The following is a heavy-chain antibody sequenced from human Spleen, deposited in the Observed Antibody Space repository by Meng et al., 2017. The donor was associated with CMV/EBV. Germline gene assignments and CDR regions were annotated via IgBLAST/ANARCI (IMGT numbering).Heavy chain of an antibody. CDR3: ARDQGSRLLNYGMDV. Sequence: SVKVSCKPSGGTFSNYAINWVRQAPGQGLEWMGGIIPLFATSNYAQKFRGRVTMTRDTSISTAYMDLSRLRSDDTAVYYCARDQGSRLLNYGMDVWGQGTTVTVSS. V-gene: IGHV1-69*05. J-gene: IGHJ6*02. CDR2: IIPLFATS. CDR1: GGTFSNYA.